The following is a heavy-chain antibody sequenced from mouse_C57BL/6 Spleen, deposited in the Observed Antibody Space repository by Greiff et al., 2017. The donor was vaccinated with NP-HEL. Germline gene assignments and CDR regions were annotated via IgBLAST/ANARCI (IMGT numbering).Heavy chain of an antibody. J-gene: IGHJ4*01. CDR1: GFSLTSYG. V-gene: IGHV2-6-1*01. CDR3: SRHVIEDYAMDY. CDR2: IWSDGST. Sequence: VQLQQSGPGLVAPSQSLSITCTVSGFSLTSYGVHWVRQPPGKGLEWLVVIWSDGSTTYNSALKSRLSISKDNSKSQVFLKMNSLQTDDTAMYYCSRHVIEDYAMDYWGQGTSVTVSS.